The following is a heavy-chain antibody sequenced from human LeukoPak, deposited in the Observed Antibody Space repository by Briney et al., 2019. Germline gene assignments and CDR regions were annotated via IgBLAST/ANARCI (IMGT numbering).Heavy chain of an antibody. CDR2: ISYDGSNK. V-gene: IGHV3-30*03. Sequence: GGSLRLSCAASGFTFSSYGMHWVRQAPGKGREWGAVISYDGSNKYYADSVKGRFTISRDNSKNTLYLQMNSLRAEDTAVYYCARAGCSGGSCYSGKSSFDYWGQGTLVTVSS. CDR1: GFTFSSYG. D-gene: IGHD2-15*01. CDR3: ARAGCSGGSCYSGKSSFDY. J-gene: IGHJ4*02.